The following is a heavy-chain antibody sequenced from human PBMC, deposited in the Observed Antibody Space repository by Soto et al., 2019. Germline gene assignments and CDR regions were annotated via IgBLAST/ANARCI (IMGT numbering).Heavy chain of an antibody. Sequence: SEPLTLNSCILRQSVLSSHSCYTWISEPPGKGLEWIGSMFYRGLTYYNPSLKSLVTLSVDTSKNQFSVRLNSVTAADTAVYYCAPLTVSLSGPYGIHVWGQGTTVTVSS. CDR1: RQSVLSSHSC. CDR3: APLTVSLSGPYGIHV. J-gene: IGHJ6*02. CDR2: MFYRGLT. D-gene: IGHD2-15*01. V-gene: IGHV4-39*01.